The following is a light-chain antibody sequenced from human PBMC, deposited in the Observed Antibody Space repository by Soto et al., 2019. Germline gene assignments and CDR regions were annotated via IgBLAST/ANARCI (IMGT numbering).Light chain of an antibody. CDR3: ETWDSNIPVV. CDR1: SGHSSYI. V-gene: IGLV4-60*03. Sequence: QLVLTQSSSASASLGSSVKLTCTLSSGHSSYIIAWHQQQPGKAPRYLMKLEGSGSYNKGSGVPDRFSGSSSGADRYLTISNLQSEDEADYYCETWDSNIPVVFGGGTKVTVL. J-gene: IGLJ2*01. CDR2: LEGSGSY.